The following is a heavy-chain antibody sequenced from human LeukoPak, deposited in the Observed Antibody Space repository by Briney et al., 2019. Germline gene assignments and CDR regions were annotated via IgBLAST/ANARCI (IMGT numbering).Heavy chain of an antibody. J-gene: IGHJ4*02. CDR1: GFTFSRYA. CDR3: ARDTRPDIDGGNSDYFDY. D-gene: IGHD4-23*01. Sequence: PGGSLRLSCAASGFTFSRYAMSWVRQAPGKGLEWVSYISSGGGNLNYAESVRGRFTISRDDAKNSLNLQMNSLRAEDTAVYYCARDTRPDIDGGNSDYFDYWGQGTLVTVSS. CDR2: ISSGGGNL. V-gene: IGHV3-48*01.